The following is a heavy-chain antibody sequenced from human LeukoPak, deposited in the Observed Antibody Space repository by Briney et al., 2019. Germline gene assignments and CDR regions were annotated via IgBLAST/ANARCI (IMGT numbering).Heavy chain of an antibody. CDR3: AKVGAVAGIHDAFDI. D-gene: IGHD6-19*01. J-gene: IGHJ3*02. CDR2: IWYDGSNK. V-gene: IGHV3-33*06. CDR1: GCTFSSYG. Sequence: HPGRSLRLSCAVSGCTFSSYGMHWVRQAPGKGLEWVAVIWYDGSNKYYADSVKGRFTISRDNSKNTLYLQMNSLRAEDTAVYYCAKVGAVAGIHDAFDIWGQGTMVTVSS.